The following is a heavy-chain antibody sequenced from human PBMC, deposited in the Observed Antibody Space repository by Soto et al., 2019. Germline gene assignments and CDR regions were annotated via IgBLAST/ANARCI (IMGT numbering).Heavy chain of an antibody. CDR2: IYKSTTT. J-gene: IGHJ5*01. D-gene: IGHD2-15*01. CDR3: ARGRYCLTGRCLPNWLAS. CDR1: GESISTVDYF. Sequence: SETLSLTCSVSGESISTVDYFWAWIRQPPGQALEYIGYIYKSTTTYYNPSFESRVAISLDTSKSQFSLTVTSVTAADTAVYFCARGRYCLTGRCLPNWLASWGKGTLDTVSS. V-gene: IGHV4-30-4*01.